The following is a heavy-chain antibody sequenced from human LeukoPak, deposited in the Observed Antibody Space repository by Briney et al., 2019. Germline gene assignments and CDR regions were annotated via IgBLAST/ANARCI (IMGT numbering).Heavy chain of an antibody. V-gene: IGHV3-15*07. D-gene: IGHD3-22*01. J-gene: IGHJ4*02. CDR3: TTDRKYYYDSSGSYYFDY. Sequence: GGSLRLSCAASGVTFSNAWMNWVRQAPGKGLEWVGRIKSKTDGGTTDYAAPVKGRFTISRDDSKNTLYLQMNSLKTEDTAVYYCTTDRKYYYDSSGSYYFDYWGQGTLVTVSS. CDR2: IKSKTDGGTT. CDR1: GVTFSNAW.